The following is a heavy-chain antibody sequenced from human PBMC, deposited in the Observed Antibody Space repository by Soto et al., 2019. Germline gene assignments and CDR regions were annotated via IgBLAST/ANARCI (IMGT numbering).Heavy chain of an antibody. CDR1: GFTFSSYG. CDR2: IWYDGSNK. Sequence: QVQLVESGGGVVQPGRSLRLSCAASGFTFSSYGMHWVRQAPGKGLEWVAVIWYDGSNKYYADSVKGRFTISRDNSKNSLYLQMNSLGAEDTAVYDCARDHNGSGSYWYYFDYWGQGTLVSVSS. CDR3: ARDHNGSGSYWYYFDY. J-gene: IGHJ4*02. D-gene: IGHD3-10*01. V-gene: IGHV3-33*01.